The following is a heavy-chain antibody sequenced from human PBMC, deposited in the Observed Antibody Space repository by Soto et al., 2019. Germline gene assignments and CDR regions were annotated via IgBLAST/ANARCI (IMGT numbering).Heavy chain of an antibody. D-gene: IGHD6-13*01. CDR1: GYTFTSYD. J-gene: IGHJ6*03. CDR3: ARAAAGINYYYYYYMDV. V-gene: IGHV1-8*01. Sequence: QVQLVQSGAEVKKPGASVKVSCKASGYTFTSYDINWVRQATGQGLEWMGWMNPNSGNTGYAQKFQGRVTMTRNTPISTAYMELSSLRSEDSAVYYCARAAAGINYYYYYYMDVWGKGTTVTVSS. CDR2: MNPNSGNT.